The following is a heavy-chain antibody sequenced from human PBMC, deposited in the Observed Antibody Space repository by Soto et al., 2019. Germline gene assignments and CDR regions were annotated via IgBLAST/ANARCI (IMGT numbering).Heavy chain of an antibody. CDR1: GFTFNRYS. D-gene: IGHD3-10*01. V-gene: IGHV3-48*01. CDR3: ARDDYYGSGSYDY. J-gene: IGHJ4*02. Sequence: EVQLVESGGGLVQPGGSVRLSCAAAGFTFNRYSMNWVRQAPGKGLEWVSFISSSSDTIYYADSVRGRFTISRDNAKNSLYLQMNSLRAEGTAVYYCARDDYYGSGSYDYWGQGTLVTVPS. CDR2: ISSSSDTI.